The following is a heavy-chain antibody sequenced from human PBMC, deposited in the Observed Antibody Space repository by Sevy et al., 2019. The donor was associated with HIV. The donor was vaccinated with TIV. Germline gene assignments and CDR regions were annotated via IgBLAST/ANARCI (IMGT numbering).Heavy chain of an antibody. CDR2: IRHDGSDK. CDR3: AKDLAVPGRRYFDY. CDR1: GFTFSNFA. V-gene: IGHV3-30*02. J-gene: IGHJ4*02. Sequence: GGSLRLSCTAPGFTFSNFAMHWVRQVPGKGLEWVTFIRHDGSDKYYAASGKGRFTISRDDSRNTLYLQMDSLRAEDTAIYYCAKDLAVPGRRYFDYWGQGTLVTVSS. D-gene: IGHD6-13*01.